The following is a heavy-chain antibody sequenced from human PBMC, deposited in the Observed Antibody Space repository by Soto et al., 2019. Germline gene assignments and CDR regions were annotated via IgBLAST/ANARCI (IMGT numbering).Heavy chain of an antibody. D-gene: IGHD4-4*01. Sequence: LSLTCAASGFTFSSYAMSWVRQAPGKGLEWVSAISGSGGSTYYADSVKGRFTISRDNSKNTLYLQMNSLRAEDTAVYYCAKVGLTTDAFDIWGQGTMVTVSS. V-gene: IGHV3-23*01. CDR1: GFTFSSYA. CDR2: ISGSGGST. J-gene: IGHJ3*02. CDR3: AKVGLTTDAFDI.